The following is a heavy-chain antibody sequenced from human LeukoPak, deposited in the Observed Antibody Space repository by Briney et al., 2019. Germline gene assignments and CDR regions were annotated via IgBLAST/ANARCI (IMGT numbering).Heavy chain of an antibody. CDR2: INPNSGGT. J-gene: IGHJ4*02. D-gene: IGHD5-18*01. Sequence: GASVKVSCKASGYTFTGYYMHWVRQAPGQGLEWMGWINPNSGGTNCAQKFQGRVTMTRDTSISTAYMELSRLRSDDTAVYYCARAIKRGYSYGAVDYWGQGTLVTVSS. V-gene: IGHV1-2*02. CDR1: GYTFTGYY. CDR3: ARAIKRGYSYGAVDY.